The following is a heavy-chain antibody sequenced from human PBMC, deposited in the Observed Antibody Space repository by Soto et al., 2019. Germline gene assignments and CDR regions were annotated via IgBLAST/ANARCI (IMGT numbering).Heavy chain of an antibody. CDR3: ARCPKSSWSGYYYYGMDV. Sequence: ASVKVSCKASGYTFTSYDINWVRQATGQGLEWMGWMNPNSGNTGYAQKFQGRVTMTRNTSISTAYMELSSLRSEDTAVYYCARCPKSSWSGYYYYGMDVWGQGTTVTVSS. CDR2: MNPNSGNT. CDR1: GYTFTSYD. J-gene: IGHJ6*02. V-gene: IGHV1-8*01. D-gene: IGHD6-13*01.